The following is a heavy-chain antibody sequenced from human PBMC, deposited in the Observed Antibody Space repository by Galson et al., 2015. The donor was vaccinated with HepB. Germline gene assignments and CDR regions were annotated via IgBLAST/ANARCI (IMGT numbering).Heavy chain of an antibody. CDR2: ISGSGSST. Sequence: SLRLSCAASGFTFSNYAMSWVRQAPGMGLEWVSGISGSGSSTYYADSVKGRFTISRDNSKNTLFLQMNSLRAEDTAVYYCAKDPREDYDFWSGFNAFDIWGQGTRVTVSS. CDR3: AKDPREDYDFWSGFNAFDI. CDR1: GFTFSNYA. J-gene: IGHJ3*02. V-gene: IGHV3-23*01. D-gene: IGHD3-3*01.